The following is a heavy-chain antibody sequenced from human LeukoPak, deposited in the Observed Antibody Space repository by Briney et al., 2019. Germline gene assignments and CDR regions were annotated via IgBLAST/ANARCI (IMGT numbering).Heavy chain of an antibody. V-gene: IGHV1-18*01. Sequence: ASVKVSCKASGYTFTSYGISWVRQAPGQGLEWMGWISAYNGNTNYAQKLQGRVTMTTDTSTSTAYMELRSLRSDDTAVYYCARDLGSHGPDVFDIWGQGTMVTVSS. J-gene: IGHJ3*02. CDR1: GYTFTSYG. D-gene: IGHD3-16*01. CDR2: ISAYNGNT. CDR3: ARDLGSHGPDVFDI.